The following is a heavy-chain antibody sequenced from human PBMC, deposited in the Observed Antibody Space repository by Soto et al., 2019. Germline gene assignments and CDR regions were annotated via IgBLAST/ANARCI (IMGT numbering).Heavy chain of an antibody. CDR3: TTVSLHFWWGAFDI. Sequence: EVQLVESGGGLVKPGGSLRLSCAASGFTFSRAWVNWVRLDPGKGLEWVGRIRSKADGGTTDYTAPVEGRFTVSRDDSKNTAYLQMNSLKTEDTAVYYCTTVSLHFWWGAFDIWGLGTMVTVSS. J-gene: IGHJ3*02. V-gene: IGHV3-15*07. CDR2: IRSKADGGTT. D-gene: IGHD2-8*02. CDR1: GFTFSRAW.